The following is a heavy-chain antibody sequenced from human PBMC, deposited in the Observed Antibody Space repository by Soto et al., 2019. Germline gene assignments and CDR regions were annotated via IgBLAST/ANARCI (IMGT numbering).Heavy chain of an antibody. Sequence: QVQLQESGPGLVKPSGTLSLTCAVSGGSISSSNWWRWVRQPPGEGLEWIGEIYHRGSTNYNPSLKSRVTISVDKSKNQLSLKLSSVTAADTAVYYCASSDGYSSSWYAYWGQGTLVTVSS. J-gene: IGHJ4*02. V-gene: IGHV4-4*02. D-gene: IGHD6-13*01. CDR3: ASSDGYSSSWYAY. CDR2: IYHRGST. CDR1: GGSISSSNW.